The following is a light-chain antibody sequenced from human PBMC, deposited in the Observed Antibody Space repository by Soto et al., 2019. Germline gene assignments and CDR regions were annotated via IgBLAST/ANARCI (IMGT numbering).Light chain of an antibody. CDR2: DAS. V-gene: IGKV3-11*01. CDR1: QTVSSY. CDR3: QQYINWPIFT. J-gene: IGKJ3*01. Sequence: EIVLTQSPVTLSLSPGERATLSCRASQTVSSYLAWYQQKPGQAPRLLIYDASTRPTGVPARFSGSGSGTDFTLTISSLEPEDFAVYYCQQYINWPIFTFGPGTKVDIK.